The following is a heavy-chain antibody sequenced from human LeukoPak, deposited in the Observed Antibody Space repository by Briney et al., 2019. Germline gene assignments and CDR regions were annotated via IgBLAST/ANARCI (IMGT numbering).Heavy chain of an antibody. V-gene: IGHV1-69*04. J-gene: IGHJ6*02. CDR3: ARDQGLTAPPPYGLDV. Sequence: SVKVSCRTSGGXFSSSAITWVRQAPGQGLEWMGRIIPALNITSYAQKFQGRVTITADTSTSTAYMELSSLRSEETAVYYCARDQGLTAPPPYGLDVWGQGTTVTVSS. CDR2: IIPALNIT. D-gene: IGHD5-18*01. CDR1: GGXFSSSA.